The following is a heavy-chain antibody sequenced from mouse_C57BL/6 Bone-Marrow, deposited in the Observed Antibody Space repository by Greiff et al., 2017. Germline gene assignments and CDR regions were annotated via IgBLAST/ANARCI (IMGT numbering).Heavy chain of an antibody. D-gene: IGHD2-3*01. V-gene: IGHV1-69*01. J-gene: IGHJ3*01. CDR2: IDPSDSYT. CDR3: ARVSIYDGYLWFAY. Sequence: QVQLQQPGAELVMPGASVKLSCKASGYTFTSYWMHWVKQRPGQGLEWIGEIDPSDSYTNYTQKFKGKSTLTVDKSSSTAYMQLSSLTSEDSAVYYCARVSIYDGYLWFAYGGQGTLVTVSA. CDR1: GYTFTSYW.